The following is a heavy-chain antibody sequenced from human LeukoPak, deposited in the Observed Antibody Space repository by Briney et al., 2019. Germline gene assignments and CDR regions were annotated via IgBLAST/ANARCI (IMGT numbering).Heavy chain of an antibody. D-gene: IGHD3-3*01. Sequence: GASVKVSCKASGYTFNSYDISWGRQAPGQGLEWMAWISTYNGNTNYAQKVQGRATMTTDTSTSTAYMELRSLRSHDTAVYYCARVLRYDFWSAYYFDYWGQGTLVTVSS. V-gene: IGHV1-18*01. CDR2: ISTYNGNT. J-gene: IGHJ4*02. CDR1: GYTFNSYD. CDR3: ARVLRYDFWSAYYFDY.